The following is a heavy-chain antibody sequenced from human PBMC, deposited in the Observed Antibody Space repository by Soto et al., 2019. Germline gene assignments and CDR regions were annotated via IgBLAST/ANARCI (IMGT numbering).Heavy chain of an antibody. CDR2: ISDDGSQK. CDR3: AKEAPGGWHFFDT. Sequence: LRLSCAASGFTFRTYGMHWVRQAPGKGLEWVAFISDDGSQKYYGDSVKGRFTISRDNSKNTLSLRMISLRTEDTSVYYCAKEAPGGWHFFDTWGQGTLVTVSS. CDR1: GFTFRTYG. V-gene: IGHV3-30*18. J-gene: IGHJ4*02. D-gene: IGHD6-19*01.